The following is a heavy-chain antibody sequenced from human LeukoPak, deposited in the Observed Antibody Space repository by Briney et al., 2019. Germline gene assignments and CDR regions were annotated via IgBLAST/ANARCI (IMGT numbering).Heavy chain of an antibody. V-gene: IGHV3-23*01. CDR1: GFTFSSYE. D-gene: IGHD1-26*01. CDR2: ISGSGGST. CDR3: AKGTLTIVGATGWFDP. J-gene: IGHJ5*02. Sequence: GSLRLSCAASGFTFSSYEMNWVRQAPGKGLEWVSAISGSGGSTYYADSVKGRFTISRDNSKNTLYLQMNSLRAEDTAVYYCAKGTLTIVGATGWFDPWGQGTLVTVSS.